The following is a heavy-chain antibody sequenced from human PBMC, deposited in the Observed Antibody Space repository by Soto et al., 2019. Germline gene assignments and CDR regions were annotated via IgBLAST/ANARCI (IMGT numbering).Heavy chain of an antibody. CDR2: ISSSGSTI. CDR1: GFTFSSYE. J-gene: IGHJ5*02. D-gene: IGHD3-22*01. V-gene: IGHV3-48*03. Sequence: LRLSCAASGFTFSSYEMNWVRQAPGKGLEWVSYISSSGSTIYYADSVKGRFTISRDNSKNTLYLQMNSLRAEDTAVYYCAKEPYYEPEGWFDPWGQGTLVTVSS. CDR3: AKEPYYEPEGWFDP.